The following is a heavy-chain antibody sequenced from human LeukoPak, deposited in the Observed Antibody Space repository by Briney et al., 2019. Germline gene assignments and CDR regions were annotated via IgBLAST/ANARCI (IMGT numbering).Heavy chain of an antibody. CDR2: ISSSDSHT. Sequence: GGSLRLSCAASGFTLSIYEMTWVRQAPGKGLEWVSFISSSDSHTFYADSVKGRFTIFRDTAKNSLYLRMNNLRGEDTAVYYCARDVSSSTRAFDIWGQGTMVAVS. V-gene: IGHV3-48*03. CDR1: GFTLSIYE. J-gene: IGHJ3*02. D-gene: IGHD1-1*01. CDR3: ARDVSSSTRAFDI.